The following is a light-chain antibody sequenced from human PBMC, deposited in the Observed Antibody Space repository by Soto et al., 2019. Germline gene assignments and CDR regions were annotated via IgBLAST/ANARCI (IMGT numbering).Light chain of an antibody. CDR2: AGS. CDR1: QTIGRY. Sequence: DIRMTQSPSSLSASGGDRVTITCRASQTIGRYLNWYQQQPGKAPKLLIYAGSNLQSGVPSRFSGTGSGTDFTLTISRLQPEEFAVYSCQQGFNSPPTFGQGTKVDIK. J-gene: IGKJ1*01. V-gene: IGKV1-39*01. CDR3: QQGFNSPPT.